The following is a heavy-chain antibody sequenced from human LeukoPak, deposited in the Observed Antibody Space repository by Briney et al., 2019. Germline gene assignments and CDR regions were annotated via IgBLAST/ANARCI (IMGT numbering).Heavy chain of an antibody. CDR3: ARNNYGGESGDN. D-gene: IGHD4-23*01. V-gene: IGHV3-53*01. CDR2: IYSGGGT. Sequence: GGSLRLSCTASGFTVSNNYMYWVRQAPGKGLECVSLIYSGGGTYYADSVKGRFTISRDNSKNSLYLQMNSLRPEDTAVYYCARNNYGGESGDNWGQGTLVTVSS. J-gene: IGHJ4*02. CDR1: GFTVSNNY.